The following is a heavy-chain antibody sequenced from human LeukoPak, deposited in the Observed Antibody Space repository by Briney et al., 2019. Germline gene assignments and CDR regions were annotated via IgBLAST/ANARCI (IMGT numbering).Heavy chain of an antibody. Sequence: PSETLSLTCAVYGGSFSGYYWSWIRQPPGKGLEWIGEFNHSGSTNYNPSLKSRVTISVDTSKNQFSLKLSSVTAADTAVYYCARASARGFDYYYYMDVWGKGTTVTVSS. CDR3: ARASARGFDYYYYMDV. D-gene: IGHD3-3*01. V-gene: IGHV4-34*01. CDR2: FNHSGST. J-gene: IGHJ6*03. CDR1: GGSFSGYY.